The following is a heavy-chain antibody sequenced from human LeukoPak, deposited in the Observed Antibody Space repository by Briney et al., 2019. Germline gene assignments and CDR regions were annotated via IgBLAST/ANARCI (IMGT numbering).Heavy chain of an antibody. J-gene: IGHJ4*02. Sequence: QTGGSLRPSCTASGFTFGDYAMSWVRQAPGKGLEWVGFIRSKAYGGTTEYAASVKGRFTISRDDSKSIAYLQMNSLKTEDTAVYYCTRDKALGYSSSLESDYWGQGTLVTVSS. CDR1: GFTFGDYA. CDR3: TRDKALGYSSSLESDY. D-gene: IGHD6-13*01. V-gene: IGHV3-49*04. CDR2: IRSKAYGGTT.